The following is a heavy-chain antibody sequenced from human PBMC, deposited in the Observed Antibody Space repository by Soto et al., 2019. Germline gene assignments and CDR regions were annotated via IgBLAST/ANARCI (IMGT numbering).Heavy chain of an antibody. CDR3: ARVGGYGTGTTSLSHYYGMDV. Sequence: PSETLSLTCAVSGDSLISATYGGWFRQPPGKGLEWVGYIYYTGTTYYNPSLKSRVTISVDTSKNQFSLKLSSVTAADTAVYYCARVGGYGTGTTSLSHYYGMDVWGQGTTVTVSS. CDR2: IYYTGTT. J-gene: IGHJ6*02. CDR1: GDSLISATYG. V-gene: IGHV4-61*01. D-gene: IGHD1-7*01.